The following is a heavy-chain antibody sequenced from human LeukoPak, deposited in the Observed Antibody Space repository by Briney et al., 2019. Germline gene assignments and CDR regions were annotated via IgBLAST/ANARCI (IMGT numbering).Heavy chain of an antibody. Sequence: SETLSLTCTVSGGSISRSSYYWGWIRQPPGKGLEWIGSIYYSGSTYYNPSLKSRVTISVDTSKNQFSLKLSSVTAADTAVYYCASPAPAYCGGDCYSYYYYGMDVWGQGTTVTVSS. D-gene: IGHD2-21*02. V-gene: IGHV4-39*01. CDR3: ASPAPAYCGGDCYSYYYYGMDV. CDR2: IYYSGST. J-gene: IGHJ6*02. CDR1: GGSISRSSYY.